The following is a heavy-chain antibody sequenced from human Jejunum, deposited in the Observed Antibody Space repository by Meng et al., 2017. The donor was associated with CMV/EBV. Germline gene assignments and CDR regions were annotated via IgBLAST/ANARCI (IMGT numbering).Heavy chain of an antibody. Sequence: HGELVQPRAYVNKPRSSVKFPFNDSCYCFNNYDCSLVRQDPGQAREWMGRISAYNGNTNYAQNFQGRFTMTTDTSTSTAYMELRSLRSDDTAVYYCARDLPGGTKGTWLDLWGQGTLVTVSS. CDR1: CYCFNNYD. J-gene: IGHJ5*02. CDR2: ISAYNGNT. CDR3: ARDLPGGTKGTWLDL. V-gene: IGHV1-18*01. D-gene: IGHD1-14*01.